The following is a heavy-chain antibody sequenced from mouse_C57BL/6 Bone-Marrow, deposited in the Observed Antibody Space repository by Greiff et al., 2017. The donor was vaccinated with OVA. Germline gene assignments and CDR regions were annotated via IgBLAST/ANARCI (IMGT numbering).Heavy chain of an antibody. V-gene: IGHV1-19*01. CDR2: INPYNGGT. J-gene: IGHJ3*01. CDR3: EGWLGAY. CDR1: GYTFTDYY. Sequence: VQLKQSGPVLVKPGASVKMSCKASGYTFTDYYMNWVKQSHGKRLEWIGVINPYNGGTSYNQKFKGKATLTVDKSSSTAYMELNSLTSEDSAVYYCEGWLGAYWGQGTLVTVSA. D-gene: IGHD1-1*02.